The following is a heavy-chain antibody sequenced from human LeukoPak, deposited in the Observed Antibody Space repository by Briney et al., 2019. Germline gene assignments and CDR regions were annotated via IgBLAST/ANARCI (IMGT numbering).Heavy chain of an antibody. CDR2: ITSSSSSI. V-gene: IGHV3-48*01. J-gene: IGHJ4*02. Sequence: GGSLRLSCAASGFTFNTYSTNWVRQAPGKGLEWVSYITSSSSSIYYADPVKGRFTISRDNAKNSLYLQMNSLRAEDTAVYYCARDSMGFDYWGQGTLVTVYS. D-gene: IGHD2-2*01. CDR1: GFTFNTYS. CDR3: ARDSMGFDY.